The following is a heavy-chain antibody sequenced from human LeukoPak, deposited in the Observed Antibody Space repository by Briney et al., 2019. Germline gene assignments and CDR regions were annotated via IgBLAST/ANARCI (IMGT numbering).Heavy chain of an antibody. Sequence: GASVKVSCKASGGTFSTYGTSWVRQAPGQGLEWMGRVSPIFDIANYAQKFQGRVSITADKSTNTAYMELSSLRSEDTAIYYCAREFKQSNWNDGHWFDPWGQGTLVTVSS. D-gene: IGHD1-20*01. J-gene: IGHJ5*02. CDR2: VSPIFDIA. CDR1: GGTFSTYG. CDR3: AREFKQSNWNDGHWFDP. V-gene: IGHV1-69*04.